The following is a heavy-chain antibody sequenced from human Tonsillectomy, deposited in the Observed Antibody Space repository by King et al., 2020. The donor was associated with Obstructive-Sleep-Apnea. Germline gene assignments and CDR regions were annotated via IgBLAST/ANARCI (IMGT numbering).Heavy chain of an antibody. CDR1: GFSFSGYS. D-gene: IGHD6-6*01. CDR2: ITASSSHI. Sequence: VQLVESGGGLVKPGGSLRLSCVSSGFSFSGYSMNWVRQAPGEGLEWVSSITASSSHIYYADSVKGRFTISRDNSRNTLLLQMDSLRAEDTAIYYCARDALAHRIILDSWGQGTLVTVSS. V-gene: IGHV3-21*01. CDR3: ARDALAHRIILDS. J-gene: IGHJ4*02.